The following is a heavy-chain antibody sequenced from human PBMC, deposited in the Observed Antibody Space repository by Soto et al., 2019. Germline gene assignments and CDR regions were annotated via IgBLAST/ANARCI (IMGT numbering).Heavy chain of an antibody. V-gene: IGHV3-23*01. J-gene: IGHJ4*02. CDR2: ISGSGGST. Sequence: GESLKISCAASGFTFSSYAMSWVRQAPGKGLEWVSAISGSGGSTYYADSVKGRFTISRDNSKNTLYLQMNSLRAEDTAVYYCAKYPSQVPAVMNPDYWGQGTLVTVSS. CDR1: GFTFSSYA. D-gene: IGHD2-2*01. CDR3: AKYPSQVPAVMNPDY.